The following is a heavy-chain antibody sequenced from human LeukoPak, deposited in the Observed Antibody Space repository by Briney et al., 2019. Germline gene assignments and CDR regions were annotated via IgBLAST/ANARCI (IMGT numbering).Heavy chain of an antibody. V-gene: IGHV3-23*01. CDR2: ISGFGGST. CDR3: ARDGSSGWYGWFDP. D-gene: IGHD6-19*01. Sequence: GGSLRLSCAASGFSFSSYAMSWVRQAPGKGLEWASTISGFGGSTYYADSVKGRFTISRDNSKNTLYLQMNSLRAEDTAVYYCARDGSSGWYGWFDPWGQGTLVTVSS. CDR1: GFSFSSYA. J-gene: IGHJ5*02.